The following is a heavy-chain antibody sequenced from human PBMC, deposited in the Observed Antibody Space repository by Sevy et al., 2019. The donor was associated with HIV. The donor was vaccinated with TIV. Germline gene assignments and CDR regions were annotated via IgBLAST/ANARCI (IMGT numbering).Heavy chain of an antibody. Sequence: GGSLRLSCAASGFTFSNYNINWVRQSPGKGLEWVSFISTSSGYIYYADSVKGRFTISRDNAKNSRYLQMNSLRAEDTAVYYCARDKTILEGRYGMDVWGQGTTVTVSS. CDR2: ISTSSGYI. J-gene: IGHJ6*02. D-gene: IGHD3-3*01. V-gene: IGHV3-21*06. CDR1: GFTFSNYN. CDR3: ARDKTILEGRYGMDV.